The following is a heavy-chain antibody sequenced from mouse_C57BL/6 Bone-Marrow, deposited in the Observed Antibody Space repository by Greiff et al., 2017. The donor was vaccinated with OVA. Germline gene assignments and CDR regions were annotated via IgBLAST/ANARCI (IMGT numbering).Heavy chain of an antibody. J-gene: IGHJ1*03. CDR1: EYEFPSHD. CDR3: AISSYAYAGGPWYFDV. V-gene: IGHV5-2*01. D-gene: IGHD2-2*01. Sequence: EVKVVESGGGLVQPGESLKLSCESNEYEFPSHDMSWVRKTPEKRLELVAAINSDGGRTYYPDTMERRFIISRANTKKTLYLHLSCLRSDDPALYYCAISSYAYAGGPWYFDVWGTGTTVTVSS. CDR2: INSDGGRT.